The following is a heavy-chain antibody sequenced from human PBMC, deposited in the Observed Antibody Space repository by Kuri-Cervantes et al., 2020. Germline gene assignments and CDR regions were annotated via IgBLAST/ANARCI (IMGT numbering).Heavy chain of an antibody. Sequence: GESLKISCAASGFTFSSYGMHWVRQAPGKGLEWVAVIWYDGSNKYYADSVKGRFTISRDNAKNSLYLQMNSLRAEDTALYHCARSLRAYYWYGMDVWGQGTTVTVSS. J-gene: IGHJ6*02. D-gene: IGHD2-15*01. CDR3: ARSLRAYYWYGMDV. CDR2: IWYDGSNK. V-gene: IGHV3-33*01. CDR1: GFTFSSYG.